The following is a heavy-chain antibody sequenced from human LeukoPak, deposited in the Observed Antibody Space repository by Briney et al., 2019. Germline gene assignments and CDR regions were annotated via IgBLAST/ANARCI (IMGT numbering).Heavy chain of an antibody. V-gene: IGHV3-49*04. CDR1: GFTFGDYA. CDR2: IRSKAYGGTT. D-gene: IGHD6-13*01. CDR3: ARVWSSSWSKEAPYYFDY. Sequence: PGGSLRLSCTASGFTFGDYAMSWVRQAPGKGLEWVGFIRSKAYGGTTEYAASVKGRFTISRDDSKSIAYLQMNSLKTEDTAVYYCARVWSSSWSKEAPYYFDYWGQGTLVTVSS. J-gene: IGHJ4*02.